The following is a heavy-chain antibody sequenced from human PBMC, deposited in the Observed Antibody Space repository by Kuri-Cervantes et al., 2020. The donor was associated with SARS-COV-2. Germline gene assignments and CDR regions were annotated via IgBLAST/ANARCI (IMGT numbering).Heavy chain of an antibody. D-gene: IGHD3-22*01. J-gene: IGHJ5*02. Sequence: GGSLRLSWAASGFIFRGSALNWVRKASGRGLQWFGRSSRKANSYATAYAASVKGRFTISRDDSKNTSYLQMDSMKTEDTAVYYCVIPVIVVVIVGGSGNLNWFDPCGQGTLVTVSS. V-gene: IGHV3-73*01. CDR1: GFIFRGSA. CDR3: VIPVIVVVIVGGSGNLNWFDP. CDR2: SSRKANSYAT.